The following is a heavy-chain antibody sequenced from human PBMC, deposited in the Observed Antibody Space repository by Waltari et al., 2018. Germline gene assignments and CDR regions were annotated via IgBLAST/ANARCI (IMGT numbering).Heavy chain of an antibody. CDR1: GFTASSNY. CDR3: ATGLRWQYYFDY. CDR2: IYSGGST. Sequence: LLVESGGGLIQPGGSLRLSCAASGFTASSNYMSWVRQAPGKGLEWVSVIYSGGSTYYADSVKGRFTISRDNSKNTLYLQMNSLRAEDTAVYYCATGLRWQYYFDYWAREPWSPSPQ. J-gene: IGHJ4*02. V-gene: IGHV3-53*01. D-gene: IGHD4-17*01.